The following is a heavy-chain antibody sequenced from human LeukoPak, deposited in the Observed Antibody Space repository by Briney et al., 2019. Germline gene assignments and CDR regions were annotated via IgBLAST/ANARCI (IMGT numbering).Heavy chain of an antibody. J-gene: IGHJ4*02. CDR2: INHSGST. Sequence: PSETLSLTCAVYGGSFSGYDWGWIRQLPGEGLEWIGEINHSGSTNYNPSLKSRVTMSVDTSKNQFSLKLSSVTAADTAVYYCARAGRTLGYYFDYWGQGTLVTVSS. CDR1: GGSFSGYD. CDR3: ARAGRTLGYYFDY. D-gene: IGHD7-27*01. V-gene: IGHV4-34*01.